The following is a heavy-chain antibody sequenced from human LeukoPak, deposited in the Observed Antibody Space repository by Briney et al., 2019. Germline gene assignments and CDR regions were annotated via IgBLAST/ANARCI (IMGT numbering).Heavy chain of an antibody. CDR1: GFTFDDYT. J-gene: IGHJ3*02. D-gene: IGHD3-10*01. CDR2: ISWDGGST. V-gene: IGHV3-43*01. CDR3: AKDNGGSGPPGAFDI. Sequence: PGGSLRLSCAASGFTFDDYTMHWVRQAPGKGLEWVSLISWDGGSTYYADSVKGRFTISRDNSKNSLYLQMNSLRTEDTALYYCAKDNGGSGPPGAFDIWGQGTMVTVSS.